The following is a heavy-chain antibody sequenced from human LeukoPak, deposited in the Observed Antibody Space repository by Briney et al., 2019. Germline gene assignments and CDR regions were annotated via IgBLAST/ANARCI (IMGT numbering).Heavy chain of an antibody. Sequence: GGSLTLSCPASGFTFYDYGMHWVREVPGKGAEWVAGISPEGRFKTYADSVRGRISISRDNSMYIIFLHMRPLRPEDTAVYFCAKEAARHDAFDVWGQGTRVTVSS. CDR2: ISPEGRFK. D-gene: IGHD6-6*01. V-gene: IGHV3-30*13. CDR1: GFTFYDYG. J-gene: IGHJ3*01. CDR3: AKEAARHDAFDV.